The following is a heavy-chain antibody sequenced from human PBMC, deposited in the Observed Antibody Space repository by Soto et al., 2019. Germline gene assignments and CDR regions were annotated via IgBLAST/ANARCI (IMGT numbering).Heavy chain of an antibody. Sequence: ASVKVSCKASGYTFTSYYMHWVRQAPGQGLEWMGIINPSGGSTSYAQKFQGRVTMTRDTSTSTVYMELSSLRSEDTAVYYCATALLLSPIAARQTGHYYYYYGMDVWGQGTTVTAP. CDR1: GYTFTSYY. J-gene: IGHJ6*02. V-gene: IGHV1-46*01. D-gene: IGHD6-6*01. CDR3: ATALLLSPIAARQTGHYYYYYGMDV. CDR2: INPSGGST.